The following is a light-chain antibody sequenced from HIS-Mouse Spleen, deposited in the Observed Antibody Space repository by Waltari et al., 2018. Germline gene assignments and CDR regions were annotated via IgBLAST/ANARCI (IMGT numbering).Light chain of an antibody. V-gene: IGKV3-11*01. CDR3: QQRSNWPYT. CDR1: QSVSSY. J-gene: IGKJ2*01. CDR2: DAS. Sequence: EIVLTQSPATLSLSPGERATLSCRASQSVSSYLAWYQQKPGQAPRPLIYDASNRATGIPARFSGSGSGTDFTLTISSLEPEDFAVYSCQQRSNWPYTFGQGTKLEIK.